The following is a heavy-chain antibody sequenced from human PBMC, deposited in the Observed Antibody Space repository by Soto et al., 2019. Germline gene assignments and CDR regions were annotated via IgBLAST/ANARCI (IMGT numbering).Heavy chain of an antibody. CDR3: ARGKSIFSGYDLLPYYMDV. V-gene: IGHV4-34*01. CDR1: GGSFSGYY. J-gene: IGHJ6*03. CDR2: INHSGST. Sequence: SETLSLTCAVYGGSFSGYYWSWIRQPPGKGLEWIGEINHSGSTNYNPSLKSRVTISVDTSKNQFSLKLSSVTAADTAVYYCARGKSIFSGYDLLPYYMDVCGQGTTVTVSS. D-gene: IGHD5-12*01.